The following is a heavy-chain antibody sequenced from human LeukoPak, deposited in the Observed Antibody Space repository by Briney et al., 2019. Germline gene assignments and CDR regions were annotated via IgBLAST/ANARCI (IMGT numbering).Heavy chain of an antibody. CDR1: GFTFSSYW. J-gene: IGHJ3*02. V-gene: IGHV3-7*01. CDR2: IKEDGNEK. D-gene: IGHD3-10*01. CDR3: ARGGVWYGFDI. Sequence: AGGSLRLSCAASGFTFSSYWMIWVRQAPGKGPEWVANIKEDGNEKYYVDSVKGRFTISRDNAKKSLYLQMNSLRGEDTAVYFCARGGVWYGFDIWGQGTMVAVSS.